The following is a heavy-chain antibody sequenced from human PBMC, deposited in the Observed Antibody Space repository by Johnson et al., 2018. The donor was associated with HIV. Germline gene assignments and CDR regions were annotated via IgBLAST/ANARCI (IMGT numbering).Heavy chain of an antibody. J-gene: IGHJ3*02. CDR3: ARTSLEWLLFAFDI. CDR2: IKQDGSEK. V-gene: IGHV3-7*03. D-gene: IGHD3-3*01. CDR1: GFTFSNYW. Sequence: VQLVESGGGLVQPGGSLRLSCAASGFTFSNYWMSWVRQAPGKGLEWVANIKQDGSEKYYVDSVKGRFNISRDNAKNSLFLQMNSLRAEDTAVYYCARTSLEWLLFAFDIWGQGTMVTVSS.